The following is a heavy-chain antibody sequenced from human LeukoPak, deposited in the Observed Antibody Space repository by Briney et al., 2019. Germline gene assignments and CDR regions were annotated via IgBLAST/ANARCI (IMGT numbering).Heavy chain of an antibody. D-gene: IGHD1-26*01. Sequence: SETLSLTCTVSGGSISSYYWSWIRQPPGKGLEWIGYIYYSGSTNYNPSLKSRVTISVDTSKNQFSLKLSSVTAADTAVYYCAREPPRGDAFEIWGQGTMVTVSS. CDR1: GGSISSYY. CDR2: IYYSGST. V-gene: IGHV4-59*01. CDR3: AREPPRGDAFEI. J-gene: IGHJ3*02.